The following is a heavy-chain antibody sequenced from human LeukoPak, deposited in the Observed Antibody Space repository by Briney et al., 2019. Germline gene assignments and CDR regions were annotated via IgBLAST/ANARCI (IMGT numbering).Heavy chain of an antibody. CDR3: TRPHSAAAGYYGMDV. Sequence: GGSLRLSCAASGFTFSGSAIHWVRQASGKGLEWVGRIRSKANSYATAYAASVKGRFTISRDDSKNTAYLQMNSLKTEDTAVYYCTRPHSAAAGYYGMDVWGQGTTVTVSS. V-gene: IGHV3-73*01. CDR1: GFTFSGSA. J-gene: IGHJ6*02. CDR2: IRSKANSYAT. D-gene: IGHD6-13*01.